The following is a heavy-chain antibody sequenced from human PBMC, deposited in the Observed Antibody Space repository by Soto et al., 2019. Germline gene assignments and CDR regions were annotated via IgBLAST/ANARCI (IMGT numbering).Heavy chain of an antibody. D-gene: IGHD2-2*01. CDR2: IYSDGRT. J-gene: IGHJ6*03. V-gene: IGHV3-66*01. Sequence: PGGSLRLSCAASGFTVNTNYMTWVRQAPGKGLEWVSVIYSDGRTYYADSVKGRFTTSRDNAKNTVHLQMNSLRAEDTAVYHCAADSFCSSTSCYGYYYYMDVWGKGTKVTVSS. CDR1: GFTVNTNY. CDR3: AADSFCSSTSCYGYYYYMDV.